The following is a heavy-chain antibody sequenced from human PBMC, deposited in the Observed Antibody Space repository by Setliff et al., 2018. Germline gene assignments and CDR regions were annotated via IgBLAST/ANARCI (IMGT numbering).Heavy chain of an antibody. CDR2: ISGDSVSI. CDR1: GFTFNTYW. CDR3: ANHNPARWAVYTTPIDS. D-gene: IGHD6-19*01. Sequence: PGGSLRLSCAASGFTFNTYWMHWVRQAPGKGLVWFSAISGDSVSIYYADSVRGRFTISRDNSKNTLYLQMNNLRDEDTAVYYCANHNPARWAVYTTPIDSWGQGTLVTVSS. J-gene: IGHJ4*02. V-gene: IGHV3-23*01.